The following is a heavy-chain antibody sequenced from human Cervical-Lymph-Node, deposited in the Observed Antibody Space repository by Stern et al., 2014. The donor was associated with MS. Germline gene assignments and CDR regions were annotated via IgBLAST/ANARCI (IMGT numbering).Heavy chain of an antibody. J-gene: IGHJ4*02. D-gene: IGHD2-2*01. CDR2: TSVDGGRS. V-gene: IGHV3-30*03. CDR1: GLPFSSYA. CDR3: ATHSGQVVPAAMAFEY. Sequence: VQLVESGGGVVPPGSSLRLSCTASGLPFSSYAMHWVRPTPGKGLEWVAVTSVDGGRSYYLNAVEGRFTISRDNSHNTVYLQMNGLRAEDTAVYYCATHSGQVVPAAMAFEYWGQGTLVTVAS.